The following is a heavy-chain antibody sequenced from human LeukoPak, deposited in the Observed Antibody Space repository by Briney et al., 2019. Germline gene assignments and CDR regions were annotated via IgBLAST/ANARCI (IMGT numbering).Heavy chain of an antibody. Sequence: PSETLSLTCTVSGGSISSSSYYWVWMRQPPGKRLGWIGSIYYSGNTYYNPSLKRRVTISVDISENQFSLKLSSVTAADTAVYYCARQGRLLLQYYFDYWGQGTLVTVSS. CDR3: ARQGRLLLQYYFDY. V-gene: IGHV4-39*01. D-gene: IGHD3-22*01. CDR1: GGSISSSSYY. J-gene: IGHJ4*02. CDR2: IYYSGNT.